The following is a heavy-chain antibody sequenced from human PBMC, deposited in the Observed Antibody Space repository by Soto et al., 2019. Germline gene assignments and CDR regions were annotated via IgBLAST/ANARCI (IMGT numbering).Heavy chain of an antibody. CDR1: GFTFSSYS. J-gene: IGHJ4*02. CDR3: ARDVYDYYRSAYWSY. CDR2: ITGSSSYI. D-gene: IGHD3-22*01. Sequence: EVQLVESGGGLVEPGGSLRLSCAASGFTFSSYSMNWVRQAPGKGLEWVTSITGSSSYIYYADSVKGRFTISRDNAKNSLYLQMNSLRAEDTAGYYCARDVYDYYRSAYWSYWGQGTLVTVSS. V-gene: IGHV3-21*02.